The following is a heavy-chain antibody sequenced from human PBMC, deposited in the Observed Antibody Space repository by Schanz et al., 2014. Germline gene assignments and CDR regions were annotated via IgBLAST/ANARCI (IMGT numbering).Heavy chain of an antibody. J-gene: IGHJ6*02. CDR2: IYYSGST. CDR3: ARDVGHYGMDV. Sequence: QVQLQESGPGLVKPSETLSLTCTVSGGSISSYYWSWIRQPPGKGLEWIGYIYYSGSTKYNPSLKSRVTISVDTSKNQFSLKLSSVTAADTAVYYCARDVGHYGMDVWGQRTTVTVSS. V-gene: IGHV4-59*01. CDR1: GGSISSYY.